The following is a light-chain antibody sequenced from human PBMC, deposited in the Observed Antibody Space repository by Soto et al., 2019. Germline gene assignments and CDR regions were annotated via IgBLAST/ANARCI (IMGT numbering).Light chain of an antibody. Sequence: QSVLTQPASVSGSPGQSITISCSGTTSDVGGYNLVSWYQQHTAKAPKLLIYEGTQRPSGVSSRFSGSKSGNTASLTISGLQAEVEADYYCCSYARSSSSVFGTGTKVAVL. J-gene: IGLJ1*01. CDR2: EGT. V-gene: IGLV2-23*01. CDR3: CSYARSSSSV. CDR1: TSDVGGYNL.